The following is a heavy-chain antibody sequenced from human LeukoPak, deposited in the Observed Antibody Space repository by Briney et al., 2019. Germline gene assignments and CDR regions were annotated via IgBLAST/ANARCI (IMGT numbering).Heavy chain of an antibody. V-gene: IGHV1-69*06. CDR1: GGTFSSYA. Sequence: GASVKVSCKASGGTFSSYAISWVRQAPGQGLEWMGGIIPIFGTANYAQKFQGRVTITADKSTSTAHMELSSLRSEDTAVYYCARGGSAAAGTFPLDYWGQGTLVTVSS. D-gene: IGHD6-13*01. CDR2: IIPIFGTA. J-gene: IGHJ4*02. CDR3: ARGGSAAAGTFPLDY.